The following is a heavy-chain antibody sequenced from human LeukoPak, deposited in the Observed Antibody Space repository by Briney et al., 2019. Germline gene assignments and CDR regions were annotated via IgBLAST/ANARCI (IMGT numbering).Heavy chain of an antibody. D-gene: IGHD6-19*01. CDR3: ARSDYIAVAGYFDY. CDR2: ISAYNGNT. CDR1: GYTFTSYV. Sequence: ASVKVSCKASGYTFTSYVISWGRQAPEQELEWRGWISAYNGNTNYAQKLPGRVTMTTDTSTSTAYMELRSLRSDDTAVYYCARSDYIAVAGYFDYWGQGTLVTVSS. V-gene: IGHV1-18*01. J-gene: IGHJ4*02.